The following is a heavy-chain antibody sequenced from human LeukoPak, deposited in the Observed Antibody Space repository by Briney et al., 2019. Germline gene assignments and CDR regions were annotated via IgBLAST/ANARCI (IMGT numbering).Heavy chain of an antibody. D-gene: IGHD3-10*01. CDR1: GFTFSTHA. V-gene: IGHV3-23*01. J-gene: IGHJ4*02. CDR2: IASGYDT. Sequence: GGSLRLSCAASGFTFSTHAMSWVRQAPGKGLEWVSTIASGYDTYSADSVKGRFAISRDNSKNTLYLQMNNLGADDTALYYCAKFPGFGSGTYRLDYWGQGTLVTVSS. CDR3: AKFPGFGSGTYRLDY.